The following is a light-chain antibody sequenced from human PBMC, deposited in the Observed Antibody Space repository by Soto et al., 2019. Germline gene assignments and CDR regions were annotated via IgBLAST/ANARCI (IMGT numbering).Light chain of an antibody. CDR1: SSNIGAGYA. CDR2: GNN. CDR3: QSYDSSLSGNVV. Sequence: QSVLTQPPSVFGAPGQRVTISCTGNSSNIGAGYAVHCYRHVPGTAPKVVIYGNNYRPSAVPDRFSGSRFGTSAYLAIPGLQAEDEADYYCQSYDSSLSGNVVFGGGTKVTVL. J-gene: IGLJ2*01. V-gene: IGLV1-40*01.